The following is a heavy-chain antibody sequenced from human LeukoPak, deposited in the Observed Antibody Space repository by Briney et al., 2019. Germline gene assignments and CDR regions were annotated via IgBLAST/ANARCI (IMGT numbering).Heavy chain of an antibody. Sequence: GRSLRLSCAASGFTFSDYYMSWLRQAPGKGLEWVAYICDSGRTVYYADSVKGRFTISRDNAKNSVYLQMNNLRAEDTAVYYCARDRLGDYDHSGYYDKWGQGTLVTASS. D-gene: IGHD3-22*01. V-gene: IGHV3-11*01. CDR1: GFTFSDYY. CDR3: ARDRLGDYDHSGYYDK. J-gene: IGHJ4*02. CDR2: ICDSGRTV.